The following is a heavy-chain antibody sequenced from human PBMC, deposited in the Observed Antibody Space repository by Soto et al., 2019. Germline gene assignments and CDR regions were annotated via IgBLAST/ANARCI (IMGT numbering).Heavy chain of an antibody. D-gene: IGHD6-19*01. Sequence: QVQLVESGGGVVQPGRSLRLSCAASGFTFSSYAMHWVRQAPGKGLEWVAVISYDGSNKYYADSVKGRFTISRDNSKNSLYLQMSSLRAEDTAMYYCARAETYSSGLVLGGYWGQGTLVTVSS. CDR1: GFTFSSYA. CDR2: ISYDGSNK. V-gene: IGHV3-30-3*01. J-gene: IGHJ4*02. CDR3: ARAETYSSGLVLGGY.